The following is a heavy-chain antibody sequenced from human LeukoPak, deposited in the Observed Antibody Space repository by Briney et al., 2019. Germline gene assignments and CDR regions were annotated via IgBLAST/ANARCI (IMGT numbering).Heavy chain of an antibody. CDR2: IYYSGST. Sequence: SETLSLTCTVSGGSISSYYWSWIRQPPGKGLEWIGYIYYSGSTNYNPSLKSRVTISVDTSKNQFSLKLSSVTAADTAVYYCASTGIGYYYDSSGYFDYWGQGTLVTVSS. D-gene: IGHD3-22*01. J-gene: IGHJ4*02. V-gene: IGHV4-59*01. CDR3: ASTGIGYYYDSSGYFDY. CDR1: GGSISSYY.